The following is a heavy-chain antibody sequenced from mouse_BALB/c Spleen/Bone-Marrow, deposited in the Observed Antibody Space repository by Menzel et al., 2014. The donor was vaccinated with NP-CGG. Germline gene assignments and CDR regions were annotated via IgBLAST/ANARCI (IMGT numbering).Heavy chain of an antibody. CDR2: ISNLAYSI. CDR1: GFTFSDYG. CDR3: ARDQVYYYGSSYGYFDV. Sequence: EVKVVESGGGLVQPGGSRKLSCAASGFTFSDYGMAWVRQAPGKGPEWVAFISNLAYSIYYADTVTGRFTISRENAKNTLYLEMSSLRSEDTAMYYYARDQVYYYGSSYGYFDVWGAGTTVTVSS. V-gene: IGHV5-15*02. J-gene: IGHJ1*01. D-gene: IGHD1-1*01.